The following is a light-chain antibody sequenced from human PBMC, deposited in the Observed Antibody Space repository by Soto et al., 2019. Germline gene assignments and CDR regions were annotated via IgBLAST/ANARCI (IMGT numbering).Light chain of an antibody. Sequence: EIVLTQSPATLSLSPGERASLSCRASQSVSSYLAWYQQKPGQALRLLIYDVSNRATGIPARFSGSGSGTDFSLTISSLEPEDFAVYYCQQRSHWPRTFGQGTKVDIK. CDR1: QSVSSY. J-gene: IGKJ1*01. V-gene: IGKV3-11*01. CDR3: QQRSHWPRT. CDR2: DVS.